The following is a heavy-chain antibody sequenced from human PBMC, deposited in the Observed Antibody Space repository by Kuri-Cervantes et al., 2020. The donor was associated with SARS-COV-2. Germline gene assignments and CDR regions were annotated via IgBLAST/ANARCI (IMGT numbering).Heavy chain of an antibody. CDR2: MYHSGGI. D-gene: IGHD3-22*01. Sequence: SETLSLTCAVSGDSISSGYYWGWIRQSPGKGLEWIGEMYHSGGINYNPSLQSRVTISVDKSRNLFSLRLSSVTAADTAVYYCARGTITMRLVVISNDAFDIWGQGTMVTVSS. J-gene: IGHJ3*02. V-gene: IGHV4-38-2*01. CDR1: GDSISSGYY. CDR3: ARGTITMRLVVISNDAFDI.